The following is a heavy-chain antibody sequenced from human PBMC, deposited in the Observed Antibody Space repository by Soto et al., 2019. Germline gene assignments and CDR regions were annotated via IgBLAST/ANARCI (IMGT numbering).Heavy chain of an antibody. CDR3: TTDLPLPLWTDGYNPDAFDI. CDR1: GFTFSSYA. CDR2: ISYDGSNK. D-gene: IGHD5-12*01. J-gene: IGHJ3*02. V-gene: IGHV3-30-3*01. Sequence: FLRLSCAASGFTFSSYAMHWVRQAPGKGLGWVAVISYDGSNKYYADSVKGRITISRDNSKNTLYLQMNSLKTEDTAVYYCTTDLPLPLWTDGYNPDAFDIWGQGTTVTVSS.